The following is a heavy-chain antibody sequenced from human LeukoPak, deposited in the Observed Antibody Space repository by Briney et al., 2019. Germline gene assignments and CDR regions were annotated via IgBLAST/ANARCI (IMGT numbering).Heavy chain of an antibody. CDR2: IDSGGST. Sequence: GGSLRLSCAASGITVSSHYMTWVRQAPGKGLEWVSVIDSGGSTNSADSVKGRFSVSRDNAKNSLYLQMNSLRAEDTAVYYCARAGEEDYYDSSGYYYSWFDPWGQGTLVTVSS. CDR1: GITVSSHY. CDR3: ARAGEEDYYDSSGYYYSWFDP. J-gene: IGHJ5*02. D-gene: IGHD3-22*01. V-gene: IGHV3-66*01.